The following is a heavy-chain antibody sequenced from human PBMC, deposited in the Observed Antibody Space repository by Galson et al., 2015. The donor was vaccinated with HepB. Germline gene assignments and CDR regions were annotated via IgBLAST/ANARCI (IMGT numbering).Heavy chain of an antibody. Sequence: ETLSLTCTVSGGSVSSGSYYWSWIRQPPGKGLEWIGYIYYSGSTNYNPSLKGRVTISVDTSKNQFSLKLNSVTAADTAVYYCARDSQYYDFWSGYSKGGMDVWGKGTTVTVSS. J-gene: IGHJ6*03. CDR2: IYYSGST. V-gene: IGHV4-61*01. CDR3: ARDSQYYDFWSGYSKGGMDV. CDR1: GGSVSSGSYY. D-gene: IGHD3-3*01.